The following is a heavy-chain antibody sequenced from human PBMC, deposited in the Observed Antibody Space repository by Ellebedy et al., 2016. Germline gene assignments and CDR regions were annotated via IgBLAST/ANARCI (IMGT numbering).Heavy chain of an antibody. Sequence: GESLKISXKGSGYSFTSYWISWVRQMPGKGLEWMGRIDPSDSYTNYSPSFQGHVTISADKSISTAYLQWSSLKASDTAMYYCARPWDSSGYNDYWGQGTLVTVSS. V-gene: IGHV5-10-1*01. CDR2: IDPSDSYT. D-gene: IGHD3-22*01. CDR3: ARPWDSSGYNDY. J-gene: IGHJ4*02. CDR1: GYSFTSYW.